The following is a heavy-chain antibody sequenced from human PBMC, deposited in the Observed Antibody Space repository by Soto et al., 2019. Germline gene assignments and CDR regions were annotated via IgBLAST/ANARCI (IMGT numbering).Heavy chain of an antibody. J-gene: IGHJ5*02. CDR3: AREGPAPDNWFDP. Sequence: QLQLQESGPGLVKPSETLSLTCTVSGGSISSSSYYWGWIRQPPGKGLEWIGSIYYSGSTYYNPSLKSRVTISVDTSKNQFSLKLSSGTAADTAVYYCAREGPAPDNWFDPWGQGTLVTVSS. V-gene: IGHV4-39*02. CDR2: IYYSGST. CDR1: GGSISSSSYY.